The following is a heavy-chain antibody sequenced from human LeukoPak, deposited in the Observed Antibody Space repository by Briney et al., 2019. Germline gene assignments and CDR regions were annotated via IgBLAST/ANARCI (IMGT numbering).Heavy chain of an antibody. CDR3: ARRRGYSYGYHY. J-gene: IGHJ4*02. D-gene: IGHD5-18*01. CDR2: IDHSGST. Sequence: SETLSLTCAVYGGSFSGYYWSWIRQPPGKGLEWIGEIDHSGSTNYTPSLKSRVTISVDTSKNQVSLKLSSVTAADTAVYYCARRRGYSYGYHYWGLGTLVSVSS. CDR1: GGSFSGYY. V-gene: IGHV4-34*01.